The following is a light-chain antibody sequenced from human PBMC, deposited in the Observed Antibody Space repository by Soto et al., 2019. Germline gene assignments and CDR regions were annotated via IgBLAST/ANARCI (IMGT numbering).Light chain of an antibody. Sequence: EIVMTQSPDTLSVSPGERATLSCRASQNVGRNVAWYQQRPGQAPRLLIHGTSTRAPDITARFSGSVSGTELNLNINSLQPEDFVIYYCEQYNNGPPMSTFGEGTKLDMK. CDR2: GTS. CDR1: QNVGRN. J-gene: IGKJ2*01. CDR3: EQYNNGPPMST. V-gene: IGKV3-15*01.